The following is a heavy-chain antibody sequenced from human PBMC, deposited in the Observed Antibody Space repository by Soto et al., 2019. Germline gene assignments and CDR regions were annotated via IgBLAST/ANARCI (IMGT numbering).Heavy chain of an antibody. Sequence: PSETLSLTCTVSGGSISSSIYYWGWIGHPPGKGLEWIGSTYYSGSTYYNPSLKSRVTISVDTSKNQFSLKLSSVTAADTAVYYCARTYYDFWSGYYQESTYFDYWGQGTLVTVSS. CDR2: TYYSGST. V-gene: IGHV4-39*01. D-gene: IGHD3-3*01. CDR3: ARTYYDFWSGYYQESTYFDY. CDR1: GGSISSSIYY. J-gene: IGHJ4*02.